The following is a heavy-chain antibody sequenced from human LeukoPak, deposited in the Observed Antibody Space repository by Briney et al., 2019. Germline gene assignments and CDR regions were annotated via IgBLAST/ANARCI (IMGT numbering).Heavy chain of an antibody. CDR2: ITWNAART. J-gene: IGHJ4*02. CDR1: GFTFSSYS. V-gene: IGHV3-20*04. Sequence: RSGGSLRLSCAASGFTFSSYSMSWVRQAPGKGPEWISGITWNAARTDYADSVKGRFTISRDSAKNSLFLQMNSLRAEDTALYYCARDGVGGGSYYSAYGGQGTLVTVSS. CDR3: ARDGVGGGSYYSAY. D-gene: IGHD1-26*01.